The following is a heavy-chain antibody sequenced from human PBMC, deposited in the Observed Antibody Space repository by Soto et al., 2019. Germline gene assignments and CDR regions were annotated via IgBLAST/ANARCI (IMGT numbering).Heavy chain of an antibody. J-gene: IGHJ5*02. D-gene: IGHD6-19*01. V-gene: IGHV4-59*01. CDR3: ARDHGSGWQGSWFDP. CDR1: GGSISSYY. CDR2: IYYSGST. Sequence: SETLSLTCTVSGGSISSYYWSWIRQPPGKGLEWIGYIYYSGSTNYNPSLKSRVTISVDTSKNQFSLKLSSVTAADTAVYYCARDHGSGWQGSWFDPWGQGTLVTVSS.